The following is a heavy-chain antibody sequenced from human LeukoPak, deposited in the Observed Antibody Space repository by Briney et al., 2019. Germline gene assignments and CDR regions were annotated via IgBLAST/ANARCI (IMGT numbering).Heavy chain of an antibody. CDR3: AGGGYYHSFHY. D-gene: IGHD3-22*01. CDR1: GGSISSYY. CDR2: IYTSGST. Sequence: SETLSLTCTVSGGSISSYYWSWIRQPAGRGLEWIGRIYTSGSTNYNPSLKRRVTMSVDTSTNQLSLQLSSVTAADTAVYYCAGGGYYHSFHYWGQGTLVTVSS. J-gene: IGHJ4*02. V-gene: IGHV4-4*07.